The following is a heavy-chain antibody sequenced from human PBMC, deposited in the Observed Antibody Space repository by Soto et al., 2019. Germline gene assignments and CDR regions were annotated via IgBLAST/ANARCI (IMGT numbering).Heavy chain of an antibody. V-gene: IGHV4-59*01. J-gene: IGHJ4*02. D-gene: IGHD2-15*01. Sequence: SETLSLTCTVSGGSISRYYWSWIRQPPGKGLEWIGYIYYSGSTNYNPSLKSRVTISVDTSKNQFSLKLSSVTAADTAVYYCAREGGSSRTPVYCGQRTLFTVS. CDR2: IYYSGST. CDR1: GGSISRYY. CDR3: AREGGSSRTPVY.